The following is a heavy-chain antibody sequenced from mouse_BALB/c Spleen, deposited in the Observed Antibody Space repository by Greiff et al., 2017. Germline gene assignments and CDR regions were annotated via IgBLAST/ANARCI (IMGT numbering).Heavy chain of an antibody. Sequence: EVNVVESGGGLVQPGGSRKLSCAASGFTFSSFEMHWVRQAPEKGLEWVAYISSGSSTIYYADTVKGRFTISRDNPKNTLFLQMTSLRSEDTAMYYCARSRSYYAMDYWGQGTSVTVSS. V-gene: IGHV5-17*02. CDR3: ARSRSYYAMDY. D-gene: IGHD1-1*01. CDR1: GFTFSSFE. J-gene: IGHJ4*01. CDR2: ISSGSSTI.